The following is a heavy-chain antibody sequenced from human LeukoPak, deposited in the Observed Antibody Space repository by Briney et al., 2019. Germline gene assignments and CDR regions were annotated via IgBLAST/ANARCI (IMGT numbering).Heavy chain of an antibody. J-gene: IGHJ3*02. CDR2: IASDGSHT. Sequence: GGSLRLSCAASGFTFSTYFMHWVRQAPGKGLEWVADIASDGSHTFYAESVEGRFTISRDNSKNTLYLQMNSLRAEDTAVYFCARERQDTILHSGAFDIWGQGTMVTVSS. CDR3: ARERQDTILHSGAFDI. CDR1: GFTFSTYF. D-gene: IGHD2-21*01. V-gene: IGHV3-30-3*01.